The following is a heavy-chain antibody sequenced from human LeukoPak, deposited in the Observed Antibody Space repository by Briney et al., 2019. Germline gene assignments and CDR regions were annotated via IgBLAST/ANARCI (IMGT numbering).Heavy chain of an antibody. J-gene: IGHJ4*02. CDR1: GSPFTSYY. Sequence: GSVKVSFKASGSPFTSYYMHWVRQAPGQGLEGMGIINPSGGSTSYAQKFQGRVTMTRDTSTSTVYMELSSLRSEDTAVYYCARDLSSTRPFDYWGQGTLVTVSS. D-gene: IGHD2-2*01. CDR2: INPSGGST. CDR3: ARDLSSTRPFDY. V-gene: IGHV1-46*01.